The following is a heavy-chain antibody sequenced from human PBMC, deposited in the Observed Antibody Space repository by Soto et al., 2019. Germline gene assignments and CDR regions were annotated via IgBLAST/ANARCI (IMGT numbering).Heavy chain of an antibody. Sequence: PSETLSLTCTVSGGSISSYYWSWIRQPPGKGLEWIGYIYYSGSTNYNPSLKSRVTISVDTSKNQFSLKLSSVTAADTAVYYCASTYYDFWSGYPFDHWGQGTLVNVSS. CDR2: IYYSGST. V-gene: IGHV4-59*01. J-gene: IGHJ4*02. CDR3: ASTYYDFWSGYPFDH. D-gene: IGHD3-3*01. CDR1: GGSISSYY.